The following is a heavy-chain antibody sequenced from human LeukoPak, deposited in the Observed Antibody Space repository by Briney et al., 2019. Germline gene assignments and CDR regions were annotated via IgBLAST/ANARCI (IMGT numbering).Heavy chain of an antibody. V-gene: IGHV1-18*01. CDR2: ISAYNGNT. J-gene: IGHJ6*02. CDR1: GYTFTSYG. Sequence: PGASVTVSCKASGYTFTSYGISWVRQAPGQGLEWMGWISAYNGNTNYAQKLQGRVTMTTDTSTSTAYMELRRLRSDDTAVYYCAREGRYCGSGSYYNYYYYGMDVWGQGTTVTVSS. CDR3: AREGRYCGSGSYYNYYYYGMDV. D-gene: IGHD3-10*01.